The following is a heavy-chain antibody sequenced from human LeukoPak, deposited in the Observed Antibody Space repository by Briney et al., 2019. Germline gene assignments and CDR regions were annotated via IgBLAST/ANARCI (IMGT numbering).Heavy chain of an antibody. V-gene: IGHV1-18*01. CDR3: ARDLPIINYDFWSGYLRYFDY. J-gene: IGHJ4*02. Sequence: EASVKVSCKASGGTFSSYAISWVRQAPGQGLEWMGWISAYNGNTNYAQKLQGRVTMTTDTSTSTAYMELRSLGSDDTAVYYCARDLPIINYDFWSGYLRYFDYWGQGTLVTVSS. CDR2: ISAYNGNT. D-gene: IGHD3-3*01. CDR1: GGTFSSYA.